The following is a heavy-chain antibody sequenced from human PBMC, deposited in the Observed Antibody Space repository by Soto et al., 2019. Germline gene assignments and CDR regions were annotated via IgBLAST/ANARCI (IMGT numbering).Heavy chain of an antibody. CDR2: ISAYNGNT. CDR3: ARDFGGYEWRSTGVFS. Sequence: ASVKVSCKASGYTFTSYGISWVRQAPGQGLEWMGWISAYNGNTNYAQKLQGRVTMTTDTSTSTAYMELRSLRSDDTAVYYSARDFGGYEWRSTGVFSWGQVTLVTVS. V-gene: IGHV1-18*01. D-gene: IGHD5-12*01. J-gene: IGHJ5*02. CDR1: GYTFTSYG.